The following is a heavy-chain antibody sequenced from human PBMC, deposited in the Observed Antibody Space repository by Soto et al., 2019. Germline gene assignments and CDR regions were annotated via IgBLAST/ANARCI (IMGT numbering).Heavy chain of an antibody. CDR2: ISSSSSTI. CDR3: AREESSSWYGDAFDI. J-gene: IGHJ3*02. CDR1: GFTFSSYS. D-gene: IGHD6-13*01. Sequence: EVQLVESGGGLVQPGGSLRLSCAASGFTFSSYSMNWVRQAPGKGLEWVSYISSSSSTIYYADSVKGRFTISRDNAKNSLYRQMNSLRAEDTAVYYCAREESSSWYGDAFDIWGQGTMVTVSS. V-gene: IGHV3-48*01.